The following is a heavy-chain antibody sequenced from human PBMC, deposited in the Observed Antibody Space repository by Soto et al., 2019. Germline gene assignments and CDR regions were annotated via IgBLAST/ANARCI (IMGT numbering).Heavy chain of an antibody. CDR2: ISGSGGST. Sequence: PGGSLSLSCAASGFTFSSYAMSWVRQAPGKGLEWVSAISGSGGSTYYADSVKGRFTISRDNSKNTLYLQMNSLRAEDTAVYYCAGGRCSGGSCRPMDVWGQGTTVTVSS. V-gene: IGHV3-23*01. J-gene: IGHJ6*02. CDR3: AGGRCSGGSCRPMDV. D-gene: IGHD2-15*01. CDR1: GFTFSSYA.